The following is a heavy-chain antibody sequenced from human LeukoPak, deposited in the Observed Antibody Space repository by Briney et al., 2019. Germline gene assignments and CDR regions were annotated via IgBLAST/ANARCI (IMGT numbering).Heavy chain of an antibody. CDR3: ARVRGYCSGGSCYRSDAFDI. J-gene: IGHJ3*02. D-gene: IGHD2-15*01. V-gene: IGHV1-69*13. CDR1: GGTFSSYA. Sequence: SVKVSCKASGGTFSSYAISWVRQAPGQGLEWMGGIIPILGTANYAQKFQGRVTITADESTSTAYMELSSLRSEDTAVYYCARVRGYCSGGSCYRSDAFDIWGQGTMVTVSS. CDR2: IIPILGTA.